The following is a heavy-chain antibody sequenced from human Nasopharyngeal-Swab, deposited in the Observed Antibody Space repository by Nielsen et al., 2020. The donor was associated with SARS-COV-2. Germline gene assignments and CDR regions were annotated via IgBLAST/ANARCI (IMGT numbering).Heavy chain of an antibody. CDR1: GFTFSNYW. CDR3: AKVNGYHRDNGDFEY. V-gene: IGHV3-23*01. CDR2: ISFSGGRT. D-gene: IGHD5-24*01. Sequence: GESLKISCVASGFTFSNYWMHWVRQAAGKGLEWVSSISFSGGRTYYAESVRGRFTISRDNSKNTVYLQMGGLGAEDTAVYYCAKVNGYHRDNGDFEYWGQGTLVTVAS. J-gene: IGHJ4*02.